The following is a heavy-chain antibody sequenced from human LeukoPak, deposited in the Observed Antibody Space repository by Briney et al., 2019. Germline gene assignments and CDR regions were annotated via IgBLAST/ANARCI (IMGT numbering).Heavy chain of an antibody. CDR2: ISSNGGKT. D-gene: IGHD6-19*01. V-gene: IGHV3-64*01. Sequence: PGGSLRLSCAASGFTFSSYDMHWVRQAPGKGLEYVSTISSNGGKTNYANSVKGRFTISRDNSKNTLYLQMGSLRADDVAVYYCARVKAVAGTGGDNWFDPWGQGTLVTVSS. CDR1: GFTFSSYD. J-gene: IGHJ5*02. CDR3: ARVKAVAGTGGDNWFDP.